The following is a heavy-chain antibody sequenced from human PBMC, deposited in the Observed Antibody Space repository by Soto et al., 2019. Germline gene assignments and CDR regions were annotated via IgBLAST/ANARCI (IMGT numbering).Heavy chain of an antibody. CDR3: ARASKRGYSGYDKLDY. D-gene: IGHD5-12*01. CDR2: VYYTGST. CDR1: VCSSIGCY. J-gene: IGHJ4*02. Sequence: AETRSLTCIVSVCSSIGCYWSWTRQSPGKGLEWLGYVYYTGSTNYSPSLRSRVSISVDTSKNQFSLKLTSVPAADTAVYYCARASKRGYSGYDKLDYWGQGTLVT. V-gene: IGHV4-59*01.